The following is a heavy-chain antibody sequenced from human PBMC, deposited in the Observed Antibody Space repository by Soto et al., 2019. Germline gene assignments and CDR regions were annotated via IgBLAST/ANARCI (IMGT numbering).Heavy chain of an antibody. CDR2: MNPNSGNT. CDR3: ARGTVGAKDAFDI. CDR1: GYTFTSYD. Sequence: ASVKVSCKASGYTFTSYDINWVRQATGQGLEWMGWMNPNSGNTGHAQKFQGRVTMTRNTSISTAYMELSSLRSEDTVVYYCARGTVGAKDAFDIWGQGTMVTVSS. D-gene: IGHD1-26*01. V-gene: IGHV1-8*01. J-gene: IGHJ3*02.